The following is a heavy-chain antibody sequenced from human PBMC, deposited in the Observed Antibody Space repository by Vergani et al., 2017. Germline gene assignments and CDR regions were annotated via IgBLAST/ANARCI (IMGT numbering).Heavy chain of an antibody. Sequence: QVQLVESAGGVGQPGGSLRLYCAASGCTFSNFGMHWIRQAPGKGLEWLAYIGKDGINTRYRDAVKGRFTVSRDNSKDILYLQMDRLTSEDTALYYCAKYLRDSTDGLPDSWGPGTLVLVSS. V-gene: IGHV3-30*02. CDR3: AKYLRDSTDGLPDS. J-gene: IGHJ4*02. CDR1: GCTFSNFG. D-gene: IGHD2-21*02. CDR2: IGKDGINT.